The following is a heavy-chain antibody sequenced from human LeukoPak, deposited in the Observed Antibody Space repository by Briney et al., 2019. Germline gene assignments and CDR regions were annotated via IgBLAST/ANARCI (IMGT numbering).Heavy chain of an antibody. CDR1: GFTFSSYA. J-gene: IGHJ4*02. D-gene: IGHD6-6*01. CDR3: ARDHSTSSSYFDF. Sequence: GGSLRLSCAASGFTFSSYAMNWVRQAPGKGLEWVAVIWYDGSNKYYADSVKDRFTISRDNSKNTLFLQMNSLRAEDTAVYYCARDHSTSSSYFDFWGQGTLVTVSS. CDR2: IWYDGSNK. V-gene: IGHV3-33*01.